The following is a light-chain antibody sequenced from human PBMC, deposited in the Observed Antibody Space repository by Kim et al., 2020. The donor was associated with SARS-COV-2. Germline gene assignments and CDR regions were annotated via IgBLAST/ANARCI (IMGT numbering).Light chain of an antibody. CDR3: QQRSNWPLT. CDR2: DAS. Sequence: SLSPGDRATLSCRASQNINNYLAWYQQKPGQAPRLLIYDASNRATGISARFSGSGSGTDFTFTISSLEPEDFAVYYCQQRSNWPLTFGGGTKVDIK. CDR1: QNINNY. V-gene: IGKV3-11*01. J-gene: IGKJ4*01.